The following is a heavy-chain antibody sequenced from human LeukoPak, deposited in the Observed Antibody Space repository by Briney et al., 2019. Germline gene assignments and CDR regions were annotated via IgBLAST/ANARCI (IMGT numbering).Heavy chain of an antibody. V-gene: IGHV1-2*02. CDR2: INPNSGGT. D-gene: IGHD5-18*01. J-gene: IGHJ4*02. CDR3: ARDLGYSYGYGPFDY. CDR1: GYTFTGYY. Sequence: ASVKVSCKASGYTFTGYYMHWVRQAPGQGLEWMGWINPNSGGTNYAQKFQGRVTMTRDTSISTAYMKLSRLRSDDTAVYYCARDLGYSYGYGPFDYWGQGTLVTVSS.